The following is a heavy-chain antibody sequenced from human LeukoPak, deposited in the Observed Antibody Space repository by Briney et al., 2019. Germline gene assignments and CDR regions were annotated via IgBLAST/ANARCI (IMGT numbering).Heavy chain of an antibody. CDR1: GLTFSNYG. J-gene: IGHJ4*02. V-gene: IGHV3-33*01. Sequence: GGSLRLSCAASGLTFSNYGMHWVRQAPGKGLEWVAVIWYDGSNQYYADSVKGRFTISRDNSKNTLYLQMNSLRAEDTAVYYCAANFDFWGQGTLVTASS. CDR3: AANFDF. CDR2: IWYDGSNQ.